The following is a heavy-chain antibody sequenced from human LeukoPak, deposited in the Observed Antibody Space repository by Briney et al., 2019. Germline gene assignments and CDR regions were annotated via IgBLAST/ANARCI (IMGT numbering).Heavy chain of an antibody. D-gene: IGHD6-13*01. CDR3: AREVSSWSGFFDY. J-gene: IGHJ4*02. V-gene: IGHV3-33*08. CDR1: GFTFRSHG. CDR2: IWYDGSNK. Sequence: GGSLRLSCAASGFTFRSHGMHWVRRAPGKGLEWVAVIWYDGSNKYYADSVKGRFTISRDNSKNTLYLQMNSLRAEDTAVYYCAREVSSWSGFFDYWGQGTLVTVSS.